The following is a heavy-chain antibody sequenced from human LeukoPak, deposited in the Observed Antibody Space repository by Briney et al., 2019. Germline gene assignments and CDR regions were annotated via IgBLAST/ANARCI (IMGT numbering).Heavy chain of an antibody. CDR2: LNPNSGDT. D-gene: IGHD5-24*01. Sequence: ASVKVSCKASGYTFIGYFIHWVRQAPGQGLEWMGWLNPNSGDTNYAQEFQGRVTMTRDTSIRTVYMELSRLTSDDTAVYYCARFDGYNYLSVDYWGQGTLVTVSS. J-gene: IGHJ4*02. CDR3: ARFDGYNYLSVDY. V-gene: IGHV1-2*02. CDR1: GYTFIGYF.